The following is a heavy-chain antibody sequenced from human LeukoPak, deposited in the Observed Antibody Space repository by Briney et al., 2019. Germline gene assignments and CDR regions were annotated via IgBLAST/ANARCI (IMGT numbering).Heavy chain of an antibody. CDR2: IYYSGST. CDR3: AREGSENYGMDV. J-gene: IGHJ6*02. V-gene: IGHV4-59*12. CDR1: GGSISSYY. Sequence: SETLSLTCTVSGGSISSYYWSWIRQPPGKGLEWIGYIYYSGSTNYNPSLKSRVTISVDTSKNQFSLKLSSVTAADTAVYYCAREGSENYGMDVWGQGTTVTISS. D-gene: IGHD3-10*01.